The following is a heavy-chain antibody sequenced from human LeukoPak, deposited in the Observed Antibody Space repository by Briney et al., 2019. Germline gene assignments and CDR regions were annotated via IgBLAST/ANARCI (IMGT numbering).Heavy chain of an antibody. V-gene: IGHV1-3*03. CDR3: ARDRDPWGSGYAFDI. D-gene: IGHD3-16*01. J-gene: IGHJ3*02. CDR2: INAGNGNT. Sequence: ASVKVSCKASGGTFSSYAISWVRQAPGQGLEWMGWINAGNGNTKYSQEFQGRVTITRDTSASTAYMELSSLRSEDMAVYYCARDRDPWGSGYAFDIWGQGTMVTVSS. CDR1: GGTFSSYA.